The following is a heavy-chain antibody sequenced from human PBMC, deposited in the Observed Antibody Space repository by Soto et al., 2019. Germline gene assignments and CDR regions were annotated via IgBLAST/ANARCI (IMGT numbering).Heavy chain of an antibody. J-gene: IGHJ4*02. Sequence: SETLSLTCTVSGGSISSGGYYWSWIRQHPGKGLEWIGYIYYSGSTYYNPSLKSRVTISVDTSKNQFSLKLSSVTAADTAVYYCARSHCSGGSCLLDYWGQGTLVTVSS. CDR1: GGSISSGGYY. CDR3: ARSHCSGGSCLLDY. V-gene: IGHV4-31*03. D-gene: IGHD2-15*01. CDR2: IYYSGST.